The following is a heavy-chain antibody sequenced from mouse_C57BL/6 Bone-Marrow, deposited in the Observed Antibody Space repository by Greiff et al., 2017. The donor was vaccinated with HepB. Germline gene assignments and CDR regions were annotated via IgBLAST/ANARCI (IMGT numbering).Heavy chain of an antibody. CDR2: IDPSDSYT. CDR1: GYTFTSYW. Sequence: QVQLQQSGAELVKPGASVKLSCKASGYTFTSYWMQWVKQRPGQGLEWIGEIDPSDSYTNYNQKFKGKATLTVDTSSSTAYMQLSSLTSADSAVYYCASRRYLNCFWFAHWGQGTPVTV. CDR3: ASRRYLNCFWFAH. V-gene: IGHV1-50*01. J-gene: IGHJ3*01. D-gene: IGHD4-1*01.